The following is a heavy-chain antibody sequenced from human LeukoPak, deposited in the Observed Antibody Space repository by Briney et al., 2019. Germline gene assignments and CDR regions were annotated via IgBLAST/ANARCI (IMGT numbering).Heavy chain of an antibody. J-gene: IGHJ6*03. CDR2: ISLNGGAS. Sequence: GGSLRLSCAASGFTFDEYGMSWVRQAPGKGLEWVSGISLNGGASGYADSVRGRFTISRDNAKNSLYLQMNSLRVEDTGIYYCARQSRLDSGSFHYYMDVWGKGTTVTVSS. V-gene: IGHV3-20*04. CDR1: GFTFDEYG. D-gene: IGHD1-26*01. CDR3: ARQSRLDSGSFHYYMDV.